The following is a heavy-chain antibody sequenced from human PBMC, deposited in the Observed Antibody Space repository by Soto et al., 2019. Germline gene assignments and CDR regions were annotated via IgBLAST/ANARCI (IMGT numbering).Heavy chain of an antibody. V-gene: IGHV4-31*03. CDR2: IYYSGST. CDR3: ARTSMVRGVMFDY. D-gene: IGHD3-10*01. Sequence: SETLSLTCTVSGGSISSGGYYWSWIRQHPGKGLEWIGYIYYSGSTYYNPSLKSRVTIPVDTSKNQFSLKLSSVTAADTAVYYCARTSMVRGVMFDYWGQGTLVTVSS. J-gene: IGHJ4*02. CDR1: GGSISSGGYY.